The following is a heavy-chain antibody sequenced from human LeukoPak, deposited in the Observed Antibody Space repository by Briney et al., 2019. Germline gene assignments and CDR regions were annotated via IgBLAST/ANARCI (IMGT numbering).Heavy chain of an antibody. CDR3: ARGRYITIFGVVTQWYFDL. V-gene: IGHV4-30-4*08. CDR1: GGSISSGDYY. D-gene: IGHD3-3*01. J-gene: IGHJ2*01. CDR2: IYYSGST. Sequence: SETLSLTCTVSGGSISSGDYYWSWIRQPPGKGLEWIGYIYYSGSTYYNPSLKSRVTISVDTSKNQFSLKLSSVTAADTAVYYCARGRYITIFGVVTQWYFDLWGRGTLVTVSS.